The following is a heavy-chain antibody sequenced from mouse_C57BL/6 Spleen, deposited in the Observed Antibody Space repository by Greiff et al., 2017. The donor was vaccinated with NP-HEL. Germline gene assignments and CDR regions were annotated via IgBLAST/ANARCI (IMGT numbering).Heavy chain of an antibody. J-gene: IGHJ4*01. CDR2: IDPSDSYT. V-gene: IGHV1-69*01. CDR1: GYTFTSYW. CDR3: AKNYDDGGGYAMDD. Sequence: QVQLQQPGAELVMPGASVKLSCKASGYTFTSYWMHWVKQRPGQGLEWIGEIDPSDSYTNYNQKFKGKSTLTVDKSSSPAYMQLSSLTFENSAVYYWAKNYDDGGGYAMDDWGQGTSVTVSS. D-gene: IGHD2-4*01.